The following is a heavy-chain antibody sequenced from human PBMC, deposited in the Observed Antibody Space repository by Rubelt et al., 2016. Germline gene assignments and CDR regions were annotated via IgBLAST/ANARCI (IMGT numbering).Heavy chain of an antibody. V-gene: IGHV1-18*01. J-gene: IGHJ6*02. CDR1: GYTFTSYG. Sequence: QVQLVQSGAEVKKPGASVKVSCKASGYTFTSYGISWVRQAPGQGLEWMGWISAYNGNTNYAQKLQGRVTMTTDTSTSTAYRGLRSLRSDDTAVYYCARERGISSSWRRYGMDVWGQGTTVTVSS. D-gene: IGHD6-13*01. CDR2: ISAYNGNT. CDR3: ARERGISSSWRRYGMDV.